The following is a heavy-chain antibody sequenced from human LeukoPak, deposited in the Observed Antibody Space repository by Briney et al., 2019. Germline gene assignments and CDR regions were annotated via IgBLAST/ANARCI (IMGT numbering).Heavy chain of an antibody. V-gene: IGHV3-23*01. CDR2: ITGSGDAT. CDR1: GFSFSTYT. Sequence: PGGSLRLSCAASGFSFSTYTMSWVRQAPGKGLEWFSAITGSGDATSYADSVRGRFTISRDNSKNTVYLQMNSLRAEDTAVYYCAKPLRGWYDFDYWGQGTLVTVSS. CDR3: AKPLRGWYDFDY. J-gene: IGHJ4*02. D-gene: IGHD6-19*01.